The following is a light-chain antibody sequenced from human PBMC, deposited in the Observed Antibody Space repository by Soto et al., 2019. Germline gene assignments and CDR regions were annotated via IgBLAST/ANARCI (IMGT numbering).Light chain of an antibody. CDR3: SSYTSSSTVL. J-gene: IGLJ2*01. CDR2: DVS. CDR1: SSDIGAYNY. Sequence: QSALTQPASVSGSPGQSITISCTGTSSDIGAYNYVSWYQQEPGKAPKLMIYDVSNRPSGVSNRFSGSKSGNTASLTISGLQAEDEGDYYCSSYTSSSTVLFGGGTKVTVL. V-gene: IGLV2-14*01.